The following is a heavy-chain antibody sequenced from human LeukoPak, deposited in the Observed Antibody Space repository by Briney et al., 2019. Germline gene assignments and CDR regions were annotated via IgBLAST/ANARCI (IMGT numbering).Heavy chain of an antibody. CDR3: AREYSSGPTDY. Sequence: ASVRVSCKASGYTFTSYGISWVRRAPGQWLEWMGWISAYNGNTNYAQKLQGRVTMTTDTSTSTAYVELRSLRSDDTAVYYCAREYSSGPTDYWGQGTLVTVSS. J-gene: IGHJ4*02. D-gene: IGHD6-19*01. CDR2: ISAYNGNT. V-gene: IGHV1-18*01. CDR1: GYTFTSYG.